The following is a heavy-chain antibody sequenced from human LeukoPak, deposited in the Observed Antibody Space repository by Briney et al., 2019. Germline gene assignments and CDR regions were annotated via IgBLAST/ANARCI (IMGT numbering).Heavy chain of an antibody. J-gene: IGHJ4*02. Sequence: GRSLRLSCAASGFTFSSYAMHWVRQAPGKGLEWVAVISYDGSNKYYADSVKGRFTISRDNSKNTLYLQMNSLRAEDTAVYYCAGDRVATIDPPFDYWGQGTLVTVSS. CDR2: ISYDGSNK. CDR1: GFTFSSYA. CDR3: AGDRVATIDPPFDY. D-gene: IGHD5-12*01. V-gene: IGHV3-30*04.